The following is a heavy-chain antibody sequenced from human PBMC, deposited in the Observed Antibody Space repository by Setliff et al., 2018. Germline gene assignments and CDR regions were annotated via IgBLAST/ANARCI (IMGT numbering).Heavy chain of an antibody. CDR2: IKSKGEDETT. CDR3: TTGPRDSRNYMTWLDS. J-gene: IGHJ5*01. V-gene: IGHV3-15*01. D-gene: IGHD3-3*01. Sequence: PGGSLRLSCRASGITFKNAWMTWVRQAPGKGLEWVGRIKSKGEDETTNFAASVKGRFSLSRDDSRNMIYLQMISLKIEDTAFYYCTTGPRDSRNYMTWLDSWGPGTLVTVSS. CDR1: GITFKNAW.